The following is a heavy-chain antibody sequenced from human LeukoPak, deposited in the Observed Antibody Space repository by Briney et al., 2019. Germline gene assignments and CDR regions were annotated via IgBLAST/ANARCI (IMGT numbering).Heavy chain of an antibody. D-gene: IGHD3-3*01. Sequence: SETLSLTCTVSGGSISSYYWSWIRQPPGKGLEWIGYIYYSGSTNYNPSLKSRVTISVDTSKNQFSLKLSSVTAADTAVYYCAMGEYYDFWSGYWSSYDPWGQGTLVTVSS. V-gene: IGHV4-59*12. CDR1: GGSISSYY. J-gene: IGHJ5*02. CDR2: IYYSGST. CDR3: AMGEYYDFWSGYWSSYDP.